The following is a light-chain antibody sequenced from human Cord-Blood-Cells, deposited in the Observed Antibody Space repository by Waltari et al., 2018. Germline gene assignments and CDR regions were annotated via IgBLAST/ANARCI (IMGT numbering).Light chain of an antibody. CDR1: KLGDKY. Sequence: SYELTQPPSVSVSPGQTASITCSGDKLGDKYACWYQQKPGQSPVLVIYQDSKRPSGIPERFSGSTSGTTAPLTISGTQAMDEADYYCQAWDSSTSGVFGTGTKVTVL. CDR2: QDS. J-gene: IGLJ1*01. V-gene: IGLV3-1*01. CDR3: QAWDSSTSGV.